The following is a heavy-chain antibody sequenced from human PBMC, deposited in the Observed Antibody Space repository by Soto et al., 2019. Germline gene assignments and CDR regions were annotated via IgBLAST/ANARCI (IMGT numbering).Heavy chain of an antibody. J-gene: IGHJ4*02. CDR1: GFTFSSYW. D-gene: IGHD3-10*01. CDR2: IKEDGSEK. V-gene: IGHV3-7*04. Sequence: GSLRLSCAASGFTFSSYWMSWVRQAPGKGLEWLANIKEDGSEKYYVDSVKGRFTISRDNAKNSLYLQVNGLRAEDTAVYYCARGAGIGDYWGQGTLVT. CDR3: ARGAGIGDY.